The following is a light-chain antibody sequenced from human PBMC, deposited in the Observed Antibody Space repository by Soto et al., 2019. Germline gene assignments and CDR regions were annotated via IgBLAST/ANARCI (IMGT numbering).Light chain of an antibody. CDR2: AAS. J-gene: IGKJ1*01. V-gene: IGKV1-6*01. Sequence: AIQMTQSPSSLSASVGDRVTITCRASQGIRNDLGWYQQKPGKAPKFLIYAASSLQSGVPSRFSGNSSGTDFTLTISSLQPEDFATYYCRQDYNYPWTFGQGTKVEIK. CDR3: RQDYNYPWT. CDR1: QGIRND.